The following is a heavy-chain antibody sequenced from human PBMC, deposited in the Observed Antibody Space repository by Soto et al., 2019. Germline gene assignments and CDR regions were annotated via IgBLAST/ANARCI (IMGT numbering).Heavy chain of an antibody. Sequence: EVQLLESGGGFVQPGVSLRLSCAATGFTFSVYAMTWVRQAPGKGLEWVSAVTANGGSTYSADSVKGRFTISRDNSKKTLFLQMNSLRAEDTAVYYCASLGVGDWANYYYYYGMDVWGQGTTVTVAS. J-gene: IGHJ6*02. CDR1: GFTFSVYA. V-gene: IGHV3-23*01. CDR3: ASLGVGDWANYYYYYGMDV. CDR2: VTANGGST. D-gene: IGHD2-21*02.